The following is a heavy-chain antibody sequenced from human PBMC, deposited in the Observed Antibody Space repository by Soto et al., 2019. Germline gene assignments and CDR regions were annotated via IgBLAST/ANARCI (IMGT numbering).Heavy chain of an antibody. CDR2: IKQDGSEK. V-gene: IGHV3-7*03. Sequence: GGSLRLSCAASGFTFSSYWMSWVRQAPGKGLEWVANIKQDGSEKYYVDSVKGRFTISRDNAKNSLYLQMNSLRAEDTAVYYCARESEDLTSNFDYWGQGTLVTVSS. J-gene: IGHJ4*02. CDR3: ARESEDLTSNFDY. CDR1: GFTFSSYW.